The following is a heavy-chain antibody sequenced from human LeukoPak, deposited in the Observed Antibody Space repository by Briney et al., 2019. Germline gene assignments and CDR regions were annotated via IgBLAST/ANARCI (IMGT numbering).Heavy chain of an antibody. CDR2: KFSHDGTP. CDR1: GYSFNSHH. Sequence: GASVKVSCKTSGYSFNSHHVHWVRQAPGQGLEWMGVKFSHDGTPSYTQNFQGRLTMTRDTSTSTVYMELSSLRSEDTAVYYCARDSGNFHYDMDVWGQGTTVIVSS. CDR3: ARDSGNFHYDMDV. D-gene: IGHD3-10*01. V-gene: IGHV1-46*02. J-gene: IGHJ6*02.